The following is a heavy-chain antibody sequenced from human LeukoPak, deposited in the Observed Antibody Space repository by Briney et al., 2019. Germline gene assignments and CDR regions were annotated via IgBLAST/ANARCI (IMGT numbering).Heavy chain of an antibody. CDR3: ARATYGDFDP. D-gene: IGHD4-17*01. V-gene: IGHV4-34*09. Sequence: KPSETLSLTCAVYGGSFSGYYWSWIRQPPGKGLEWIGYIYYSGSTYYNPSLKSRVTISVDTSKNQFSLKLSSVTAADTAVCYCARATYGDFDPWGQGTLVTVSS. J-gene: IGHJ5*02. CDR1: GGSFSGYY. CDR2: IYYSGST.